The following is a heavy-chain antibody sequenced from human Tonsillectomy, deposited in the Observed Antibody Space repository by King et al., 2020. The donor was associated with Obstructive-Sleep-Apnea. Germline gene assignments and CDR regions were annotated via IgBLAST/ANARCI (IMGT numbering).Heavy chain of an antibody. CDR3: ARPYTFDL. CDR2: INPVDSDT. CDR1: AYRFTSYW. J-gene: IGHJ3*01. Sequence: QLVQSGAEVKKPGESLKISCKGFAYRFTSYWIGWVRQRPGKGLEWMAIINPVDSDTRYSPSLQGQVTISVDRSIITAYLKWSSLRASDTAMYYCARPYTFDLWGQGTMVTVSS. V-gene: IGHV5-51*01. D-gene: IGHD1-1*01.